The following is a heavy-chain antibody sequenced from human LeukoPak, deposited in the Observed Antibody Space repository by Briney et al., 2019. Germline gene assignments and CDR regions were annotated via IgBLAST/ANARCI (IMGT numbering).Heavy chain of an antibody. J-gene: IGHJ4*02. CDR1: GFTFSSYS. CDR2: ISSSSSYI. D-gene: IGHD4-17*01. Sequence: GGSPRLSCAASGFTFSSYSMNWVRQAPGKGLEWVSSISSSSSYIYYADSVKDRFTISRDNAKNSLYLQMNSLRAEDTAVYYCAREDYGDFPFDYWGQGTLVTVSS. CDR3: AREDYGDFPFDY. V-gene: IGHV3-21*01.